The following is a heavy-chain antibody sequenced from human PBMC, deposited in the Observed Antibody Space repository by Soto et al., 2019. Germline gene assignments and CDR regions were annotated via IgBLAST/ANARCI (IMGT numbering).Heavy chain of an antibody. CDR3: AAELGFGKLSVV. V-gene: IGHV1-69*01. Sequence: QVQVVQSGVEVRRPGSSVKVSCKASGDTFKNCVISCVRQAPGQGLEWMGGIIPLFGTTDFAQRFQGRLTITTDESTTTAYMELSRLRSEDTATYYWAAELGFGKLSVVWGQGTTVIVSS. CDR2: IIPLFGTT. CDR1: GDTFKNCV. D-gene: IGHD3-10*01. J-gene: IGHJ6*02.